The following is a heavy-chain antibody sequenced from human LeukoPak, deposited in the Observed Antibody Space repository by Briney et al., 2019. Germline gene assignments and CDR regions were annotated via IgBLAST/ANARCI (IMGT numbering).Heavy chain of an antibody. Sequence: GGSLRLSCVGSGLTFGNYAMSRVRQGPGKGLECASSLSGSGTIMNYAASVKGRFTISRDNSKSTLYLQLNNLGAEDTALYYCAKEATASYRISAFDVWGHGTMVIVSS. CDR2: LSGSGTIM. V-gene: IGHV3-23*01. J-gene: IGHJ3*01. CDR3: AKEATASYRISAFDV. D-gene: IGHD1-14*01. CDR1: GLTFGNYA.